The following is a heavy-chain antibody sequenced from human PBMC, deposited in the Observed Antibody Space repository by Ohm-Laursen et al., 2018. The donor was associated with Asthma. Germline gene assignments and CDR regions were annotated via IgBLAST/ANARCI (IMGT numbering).Heavy chain of an antibody. V-gene: IGHV1-8*02. CDR3: ARVGYGGNSGIDY. J-gene: IGHJ4*02. D-gene: IGHD4-23*01. Sequence: SSVKVSCKASGGTFSSYAISWVRQATGQGLEWMGWMNPNSGTTGYARKFQGRVTMTRNTSITTAYMELSSLRSDDTAVYYCARVGYGGNSGIDYWGLGTLVTVTS. CDR1: GGTFSSYA. CDR2: MNPNSGTT.